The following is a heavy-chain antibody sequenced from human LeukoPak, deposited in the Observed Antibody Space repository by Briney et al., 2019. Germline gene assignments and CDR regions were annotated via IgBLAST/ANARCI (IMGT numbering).Heavy chain of an antibody. Sequence: SETLSLTCTVSGGSVSSRDYYWTWIRQSPGKGLEWVGLIYYSGTTYYSPSLKSRIAMSVDTSKNQFSLRLNSVTAADTAVYYCATIPEYRENYIDYWGQGTLVTVSS. CDR1: GGSVSSRDYY. V-gene: IGHV4-30-4*01. J-gene: IGHJ4*02. CDR3: ATIPEYRENYIDY. D-gene: IGHD2-2*01. CDR2: IYYSGTT.